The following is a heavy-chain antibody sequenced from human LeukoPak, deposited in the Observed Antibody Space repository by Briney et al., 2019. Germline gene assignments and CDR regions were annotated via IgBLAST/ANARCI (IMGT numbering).Heavy chain of an antibody. CDR2: ISGSTGRT. CDR3: AELGITMIGGV. V-gene: IGHV3-23*01. CDR1: GFTFSTYA. J-gene: IGHJ6*04. Sequence: EGSLRLSCAASGFTFSTYAMSWVRQAPGKGLEWVSAISGSTGRTYYADSVKGRFTISRDNAKNSLYLQMNSLRAEDTAVYYCAELGITMIGGVWGKGTTVTISS. D-gene: IGHD3-10*02.